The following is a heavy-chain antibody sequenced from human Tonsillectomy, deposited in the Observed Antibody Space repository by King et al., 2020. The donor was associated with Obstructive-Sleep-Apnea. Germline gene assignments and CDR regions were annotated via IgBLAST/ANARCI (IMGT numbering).Heavy chain of an antibody. CDR2: MSKDGSNK. J-gene: IGHJ4*02. V-gene: IGHV3-30*04. D-gene: IGHD2-2*01. CDR1: AFTFSSYA. Sequence: VQLVESGGGVVQPGRCLRLSCAASAFTFSSYAMYLVRQAPGKGREWVAVMSKDGSNKYYADSVKGRCTISRDNSKNTRYVQMNSLRAAYTAVYYCARGEYGSSTSCYWEYDFDYWGQGTLVTVSS. CDR3: ARGEYGSSTSCYWEYDFDY.